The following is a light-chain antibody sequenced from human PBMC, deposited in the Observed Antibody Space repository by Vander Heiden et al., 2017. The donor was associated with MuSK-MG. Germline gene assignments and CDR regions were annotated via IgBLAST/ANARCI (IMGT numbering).Light chain of an antibody. Sequence: DSQVTQSPPSLSASIEDTITLTCRTSQSVNTYFNWYQQRPGKAPQLLLYAVSSLQTGVPSRFSGRGSGTDFTLTISGLQPEDVATYFCQQRDNIPWTFGEGTKVEVK. CDR3: QQRDNIPWT. CDR1: QSVNTY. CDR2: AVS. V-gene: IGKV1-39*01. J-gene: IGKJ1*01.